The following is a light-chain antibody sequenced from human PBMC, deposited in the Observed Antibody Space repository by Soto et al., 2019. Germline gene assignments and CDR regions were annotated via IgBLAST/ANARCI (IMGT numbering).Light chain of an antibody. V-gene: IGKV3-11*01. J-gene: IGKJ2*01. CDR3: QQRSNWPPYT. Sequence: EIVLTQSPATLSLSPGERATLSCRASQSVCSYLAWYQQKPGQAPRLLIYDASNRATGIPARFSGSGSGTDFTLTISSLEPEDFAVYYCQQRSNWPPYTFGQGTKLDIK. CDR1: QSVCSY. CDR2: DAS.